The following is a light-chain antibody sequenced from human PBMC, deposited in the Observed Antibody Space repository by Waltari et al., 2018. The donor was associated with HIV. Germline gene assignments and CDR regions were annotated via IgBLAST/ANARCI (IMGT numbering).Light chain of an antibody. J-gene: IGKJ1*01. V-gene: IGKV3-20*01. CDR1: QSVSSSY. Sequence: EIVLTQSPGTLSLSPGEGATLSCRASQSVSSSYLAWYHQKTGQSPSLLIYDSSSRATGIPDRFSGSGSGTDFSLTISRLEPEDFAVYYCQQYDTSPWTFGQGTKVEIK. CDR2: DSS. CDR3: QQYDTSPWT.